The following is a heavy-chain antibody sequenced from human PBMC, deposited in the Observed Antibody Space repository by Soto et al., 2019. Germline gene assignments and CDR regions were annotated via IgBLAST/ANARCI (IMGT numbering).Heavy chain of an antibody. Sequence: GGSLRLSCAASGFTFSSYGMHWVRQAPGKGLEWVAVISYDGSNKYYADSVKGRFTISRDNSKNTLYLQMNSLRAEDTAVYYCAKDWKAMQQQLPYYGMDVWGQGTTVTVSS. D-gene: IGHD6-13*01. V-gene: IGHV3-30*18. J-gene: IGHJ6*02. CDR1: GFTFSSYG. CDR3: AKDWKAMQQQLPYYGMDV. CDR2: ISYDGSNK.